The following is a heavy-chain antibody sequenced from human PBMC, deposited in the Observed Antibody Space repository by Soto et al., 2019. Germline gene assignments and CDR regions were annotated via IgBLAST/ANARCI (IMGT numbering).Heavy chain of an antibody. CDR3: ARDKGVTCLYT. V-gene: IGHV3-33*01. Sequence: QAQLVESGGGVVQPGRSLRLSCAASGLPFSASGMHWVRQAPGKGLEWVAMIWSDGSKEYYADSVKGRFTITRDNSKNMIFLQMDSLRAEDTAVYYCARDKGVTCLYTWGQGNMVTVSS. J-gene: IGHJ5*02. CDR1: GLPFSASG. CDR2: IWSDGSKE. D-gene: IGHD3-16*01.